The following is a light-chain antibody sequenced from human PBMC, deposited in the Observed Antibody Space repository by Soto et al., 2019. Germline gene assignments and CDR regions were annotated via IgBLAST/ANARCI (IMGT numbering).Light chain of an antibody. CDR1: SSDVGGYNY. Sequence: QSALTQPASVSGSPGQSITISCTGTSSDVGGYNYVSWYQQHPGKAPKLMIYEVSNRPSGVSNRFSGSKSGNTASLTISGLRAEDEADHYCSSYTTISTLEVFGGGTKLTVL. V-gene: IGLV2-14*01. J-gene: IGLJ3*02. CDR3: SSYTTISTLEV. CDR2: EVS.